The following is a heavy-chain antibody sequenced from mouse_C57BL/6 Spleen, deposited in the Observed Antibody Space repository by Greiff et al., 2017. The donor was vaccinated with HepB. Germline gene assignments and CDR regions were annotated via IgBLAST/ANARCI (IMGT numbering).Heavy chain of an antibody. Sequence: EVKLVESGGGLVKPGGSLKLSCAASGFTFSSYAMSWVRQTPEKRLEWVATISDGGSYTYYPDNVKGRFTISRDNAKNNLYLQMSHLKSEDTAMYYCARDLGLRRGWFAYWGQGTLVTVSA. CDR2: ISDGGSYT. J-gene: IGHJ3*01. CDR1: GFTFSSYA. D-gene: IGHD2-2*01. CDR3: ARDLGLRRGWFAY. V-gene: IGHV5-4*01.